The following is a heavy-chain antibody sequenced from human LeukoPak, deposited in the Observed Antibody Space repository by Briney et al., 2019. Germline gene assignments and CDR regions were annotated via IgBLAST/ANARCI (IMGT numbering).Heavy chain of an antibody. D-gene: IGHD4-17*01. CDR1: GYSFTSYW. CDR2: IYPGDSDT. J-gene: IGHJ4*02. Sequence: GESLKISCKGSGYSFTSYWIGWVRQMPGKGLEWMGIIYPGDSDTRYSPSFQGQVTVSADKSISTAYLQWSSLKASDTAMYYCASSNDYGDYVPDYWGQGTLVTVSS. CDR3: ASSNDYGDYVPDY. V-gene: IGHV5-51*01.